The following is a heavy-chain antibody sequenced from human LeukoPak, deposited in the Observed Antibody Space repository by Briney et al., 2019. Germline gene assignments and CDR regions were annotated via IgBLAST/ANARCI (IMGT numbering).Heavy chain of an antibody. V-gene: IGHV1-46*01. D-gene: IGHD6-13*01. CDR2: INPSGGRT. Sequence: ASVKVSCKASGYPFTSYYIHWVRQAPGQGLECMGIINPSGGRTSYAQKFQGRVTMTRDTSTSTVYMELSSLRSEDTAVYYCARDPHSSSWYDYWGQGTLVTVSS. CDR3: ARDPHSSSWYDY. CDR1: GYPFTSYY. J-gene: IGHJ4*02.